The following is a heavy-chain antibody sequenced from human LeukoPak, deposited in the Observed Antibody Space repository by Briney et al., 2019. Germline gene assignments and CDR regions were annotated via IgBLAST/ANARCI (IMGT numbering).Heavy chain of an antibody. CDR1: GFTFSSYS. CDR2: ISFDGSIK. D-gene: IGHD6-6*01. CDR3: ARSSYSSSSSV. J-gene: IGHJ3*01. Sequence: GGSLRLSCAASGFTFSSYSMHWVRQAPGKGLEWVAVISFDGSIKKYADSVKGRFTISRDNSKNTLYLQINSLRAEDTAVYYCARSSYSSSSSVWGQGTMVTVSS. V-gene: IGHV3-30-3*01.